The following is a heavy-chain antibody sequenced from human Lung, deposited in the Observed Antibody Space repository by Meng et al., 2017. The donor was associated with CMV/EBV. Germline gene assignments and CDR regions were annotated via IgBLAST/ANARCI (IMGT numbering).Heavy chain of an antibody. V-gene: IGHV1-2*02. Sequence: ASVQVSCKASGYTFTGYYMHCVRQAPGQGLEGMGLINPYTGGTNYPQKFQGRVTITRDKSISTAYMDLSRLRSDDTAVYYCARVYYDSSGSSHYFDFWGQGKXVTVDS. J-gene: IGHJ4*02. CDR3: ARVYYDSSGSSHYFDF. D-gene: IGHD3-22*01. CDR1: GYTFTGYY. CDR2: INPYTGGT.